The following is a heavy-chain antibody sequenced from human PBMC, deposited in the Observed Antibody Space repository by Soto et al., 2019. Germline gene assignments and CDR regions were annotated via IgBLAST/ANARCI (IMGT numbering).Heavy chain of an antibody. CDR3: AKREEGTAVAGHGGVVFDY. CDR1: GFSVSTNY. V-gene: IGHV3-53*01. CDR2: IYSGDTT. D-gene: IGHD6-19*01. Sequence: GGSLRLSCVASGFSVSTNYMSWVRQAPGKRPEWVSGIYSGDTTYYADSVKGRFTISKDNSKNTLYLQMDSLRVEDTAVYYCAKREEGTAVAGHGGVVFDYWGQGTLVTVSS. J-gene: IGHJ4*02.